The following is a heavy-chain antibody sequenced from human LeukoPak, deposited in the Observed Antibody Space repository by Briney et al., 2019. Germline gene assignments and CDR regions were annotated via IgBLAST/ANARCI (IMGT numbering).Heavy chain of an antibody. V-gene: IGHV4-34*01. J-gene: IGHJ4*02. CDR2: INHSGST. CDR3: ARGRSSGWFPFWY. Sequence: SETLSLTCAVYGGSLSGYYWSWIRQPPGKGLEWIGEINHSGSTNYNPSLKSRVSISVDTSKNQFSLKLTSVTAADTAVYYCARGRSSGWFPFWYWGQGTLVTVSS. D-gene: IGHD6-19*01. CDR1: GGSLSGYY.